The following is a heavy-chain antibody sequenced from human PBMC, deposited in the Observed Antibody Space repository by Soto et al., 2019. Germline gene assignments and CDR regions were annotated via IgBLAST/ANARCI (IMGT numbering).Heavy chain of an antibody. J-gene: IGHJ5*02. CDR3: ARLGYCSNTDCGTVGP. V-gene: IGHV4-31*03. CDR2: MYYSGAT. Sequence: QVQLQESGPGLVKLSQTLSLTCTVSGASISSGGDYWSWIRQHPGKGLAWIGYMYYSGATYYNPSLKSRVTMSLDTSKNQFYLKLSSVTDTDTAVYYCARLGYCSNTDCGTVGPWGQGILATVSS. D-gene: IGHD2-2*01. CDR1: GASISSGGDY.